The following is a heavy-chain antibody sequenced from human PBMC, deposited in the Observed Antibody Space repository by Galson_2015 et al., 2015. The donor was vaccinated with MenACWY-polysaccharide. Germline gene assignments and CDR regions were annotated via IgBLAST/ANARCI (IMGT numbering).Heavy chain of an antibody. Sequence: SLRLSCAASGFTFSSYGMHWVRQAPGRGLEWVAFIRYDGSNKYYAGSVKGRFTISRDNSKNTLYLQMNSLRAEDTAVYYCAKTGRSITMIVVATKNWFDPWGQGTLVTVSS. CDR1: GFTFSSYG. CDR3: AKTGRSITMIVVATKNWFDP. J-gene: IGHJ5*02. D-gene: IGHD3-22*01. CDR2: IRYDGSNK. V-gene: IGHV3-30*02.